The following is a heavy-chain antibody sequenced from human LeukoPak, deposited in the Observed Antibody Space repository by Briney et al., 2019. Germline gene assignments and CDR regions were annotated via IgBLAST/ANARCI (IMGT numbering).Heavy chain of an antibody. Sequence: SETLSLTCTVSGGSISSYYWSWIRQPPGKGLEWIGYIYYSGSTCYNPSLKSRVTISVDTSKNQFSLKLSSVTAADTAVYYCARVGDYDSSGFVDYWGQGTLVTVSS. CDR1: GGSISSYY. CDR3: ARVGDYDSSGFVDY. J-gene: IGHJ4*02. V-gene: IGHV4-30-4*01. CDR2: IYYSGST. D-gene: IGHD3-22*01.